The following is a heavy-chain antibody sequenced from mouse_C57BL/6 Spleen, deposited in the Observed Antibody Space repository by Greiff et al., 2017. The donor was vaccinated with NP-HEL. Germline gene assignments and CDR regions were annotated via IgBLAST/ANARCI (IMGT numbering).Heavy chain of an antibody. CDR3: TRDRGNPFAY. V-gene: IGHV5-9-1*02. J-gene: IGHJ3*01. Sequence: EVKLMESGEGLVKPGGSLKLSCAASGFTFSSYAMSWVRQTPEKRLEWVAYISSGGDYIYYADTVKGRFTISRDNARNTLYLQMSSLKSEDTAMYYCTRDRGNPFAYWGQGTLVTVSA. CDR1: GFTFSSYA. D-gene: IGHD2-1*01. CDR2: ISSGGDYI.